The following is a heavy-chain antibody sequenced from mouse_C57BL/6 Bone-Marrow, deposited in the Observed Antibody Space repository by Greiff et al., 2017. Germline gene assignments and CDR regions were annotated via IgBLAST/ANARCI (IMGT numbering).Heavy chain of an antibody. CDR2: IDPETGGT. CDR1: GYTFTDYE. V-gene: IGHV1-15*01. J-gene: IGHJ4*01. CDR3: TGHYGLHMDY. D-gene: IGHD1-1*01. Sequence: QVQLQQSGAELVRPGASVTLSCKASGYTFTDYEMHWVKQTPVHGLEWIGAIDPETGGTAYNQKFKGKAILTADKSSSTAYMELRSLTSEDSAVYDCTGHYGLHMDYWGQGTSVTVSS.